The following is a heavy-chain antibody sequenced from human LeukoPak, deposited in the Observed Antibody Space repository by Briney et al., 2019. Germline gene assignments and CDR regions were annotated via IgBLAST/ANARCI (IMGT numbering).Heavy chain of an antibody. CDR2: IYTSGST. D-gene: IGHD6-19*01. CDR3: ARAWQWLPFDY. V-gene: IGHV4-4*07. CDR1: GGSMSGYY. J-gene: IGHJ4*02. Sequence: SETLSLTCTVSGGSMSGYYWTWIRHPAGKGLEWSGRIYTSGSTNFNPSLKRRVTMSLDTSKKQFSLKLSSVTAADTAVYYCARAWQWLPFDYWGQGTLVAVSS.